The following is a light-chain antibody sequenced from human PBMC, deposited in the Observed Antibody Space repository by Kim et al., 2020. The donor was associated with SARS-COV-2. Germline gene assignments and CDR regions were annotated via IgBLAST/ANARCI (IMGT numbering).Light chain of an antibody. CDR1: QSLISDS. Sequence: LSPGERATLSCRASQSLISDSLAWYQQKPGQAPRLLISDVSRRATGIPDRFSGSGSGTNFTLTISRLEPEDFAVYYCHQYGTSRTFGQGTKVDIK. J-gene: IGKJ1*01. V-gene: IGKV3-20*01. CDR3: HQYGTSRT. CDR2: DVS.